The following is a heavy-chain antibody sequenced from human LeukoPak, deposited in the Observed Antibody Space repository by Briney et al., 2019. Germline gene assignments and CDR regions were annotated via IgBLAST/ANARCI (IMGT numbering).Heavy chain of an antibody. CDR3: ARRHSLEAAGNYFDY. Sequence: PSETLSLTCTVSGGSISSGGNYWSWIRQPPGKGLEWIGSIYYSGSTYYNPSLKSRVTISVDTSKNQFSLKLSSVTAADTAVYYCARRHSLEAAGNYFDYWGQGTLVTVSS. D-gene: IGHD6-13*01. V-gene: IGHV4-39*01. CDR1: GGSISSGGNY. J-gene: IGHJ4*02. CDR2: IYYSGST.